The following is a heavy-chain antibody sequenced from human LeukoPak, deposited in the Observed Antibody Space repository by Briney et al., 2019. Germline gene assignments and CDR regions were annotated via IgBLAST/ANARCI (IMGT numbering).Heavy chain of an antibody. V-gene: IGHV1-18*01. Sequence: ASVKVSCKASGGTFSSYAISWVRQAPGQGLEWMGWISAYNGNTNYAQKLQGRVTMTTDTSTSTAYMELRSLRSDDTAVYYCARAGRWSEGNAFDIWGQGTMVTVSS. J-gene: IGHJ3*02. D-gene: IGHD3-3*01. CDR3: ARAGRWSEGNAFDI. CDR1: GGTFSSYA. CDR2: ISAYNGNT.